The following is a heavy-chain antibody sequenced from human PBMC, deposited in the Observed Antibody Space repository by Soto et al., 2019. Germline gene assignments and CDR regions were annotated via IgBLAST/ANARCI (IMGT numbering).Heavy chain of an antibody. Sequence: QVQLQESGPGLVKPSETLSLTCTVSGVSITIYYWSWIRQSPGKGLEWIGFISYSGNTNYNPSLKSRVIISRDTSRNEFSLRLTSVTAADTAVYYCATSSGPQSPIGDHWGQGTLVTVSS. CDR2: ISYSGNT. V-gene: IGHV4-59*08. J-gene: IGHJ4*02. CDR1: GVSITIYY. D-gene: IGHD6-19*01. CDR3: ATSSGPQSPIGDH.